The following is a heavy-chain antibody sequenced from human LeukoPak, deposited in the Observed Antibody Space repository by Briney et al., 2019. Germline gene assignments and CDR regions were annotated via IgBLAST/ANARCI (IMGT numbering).Heavy chain of an antibody. D-gene: IGHD2-21*01. CDR1: GGSFSGYY. J-gene: IGHJ4*02. CDR3: ARGWGFFDY. Sequence: SETLSLTCAVYGGSFSGYYWNWIRQPPGKGLEWIGYIYYSGSTNYNPSLKSRVTISVDTSKNQFSLNLSSVTAADTAVYYCARGWGFFDYRGRGTLVTVSS. V-gene: IGHV4-59*08. CDR2: IYYSGST.